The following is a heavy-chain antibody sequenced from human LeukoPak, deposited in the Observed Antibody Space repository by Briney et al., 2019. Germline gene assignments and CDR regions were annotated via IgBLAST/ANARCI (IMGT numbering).Heavy chain of an antibody. Sequence: PSETLSLTCAVYGGSFSGYYWSWIRQPPGKGLEWIGEINHSGSTNYNPSLKSRVTISVDTPKNQFSLKLSSVTAADTAVYYCASRYCSSTSCNAFDIWGQGTMVTVSS. J-gene: IGHJ3*02. D-gene: IGHD2-2*01. V-gene: IGHV4-34*01. CDR3: ASRYCSSTSCNAFDI. CDR2: INHSGST. CDR1: GGSFSGYY.